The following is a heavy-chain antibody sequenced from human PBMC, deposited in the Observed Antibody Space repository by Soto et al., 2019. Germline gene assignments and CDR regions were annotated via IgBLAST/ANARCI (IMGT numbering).Heavy chain of an antibody. J-gene: IGHJ4*02. CDR1: GFTFTDYH. Sequence: GGSLRLSCEASGFTFTDYHMSWIRQAPGKGLEWVALISETGSHTAYAESVKGRFTISRDNARPSVFLQMNSLRSDDTAVYFCARSLRATSPLTFWGQGTPVTVS. CDR3: ARSLRATSPLTF. V-gene: IGHV3-11*06. CDR2: ISETGSHT. D-gene: IGHD7-27*01.